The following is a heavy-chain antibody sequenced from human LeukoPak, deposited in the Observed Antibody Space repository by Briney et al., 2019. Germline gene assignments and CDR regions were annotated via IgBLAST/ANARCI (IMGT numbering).Heavy chain of an antibody. Sequence: PSETLSLTCTASGGSISSGTFYWGWIRQPPGRGLEWIGSIYSSGSTYYNPSLKSRVTISVDTSKTQFSLKLSSVTAADTAMYYCARHAITMIVAVLNWFDPWGQGTLVTVSS. J-gene: IGHJ5*02. V-gene: IGHV4-39*01. D-gene: IGHD3-22*01. CDR2: IYSSGST. CDR1: GGSISSGTFY. CDR3: ARHAITMIVAVLNWFDP.